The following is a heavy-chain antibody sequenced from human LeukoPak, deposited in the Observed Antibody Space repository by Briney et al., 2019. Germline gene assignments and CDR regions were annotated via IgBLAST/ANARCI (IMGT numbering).Heavy chain of an antibody. Sequence: GASLRLSCAASGFTFSSYSMNWVRQAPGKGLEWVSYITSSSSTIYYADSVKGRFTISRDNAKNSLYLQMNSLRDEDTAVYYCATLPMITFGGIIENFDYWGQGTLVTVSS. V-gene: IGHV3-48*02. J-gene: IGHJ4*02. CDR3: ATLPMITFGGIIENFDY. CDR2: ITSSSSTI. CDR1: GFTFSSYS. D-gene: IGHD3-16*02.